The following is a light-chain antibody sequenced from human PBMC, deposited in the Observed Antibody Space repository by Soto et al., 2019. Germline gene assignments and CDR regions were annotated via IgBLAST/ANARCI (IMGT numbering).Light chain of an antibody. CDR3: QQYNNWPIT. J-gene: IGKJ5*01. Sequence: EIVMTQSPVTLSVSPGERVTLSCRASLNVGDNLAWYQQKPGQAPRLLIYGASTRATGIPARFSGGGSGTEFTLPISSLQSEDFAVYCCQQYNNWPITFGQGTRVDIK. CDR2: GAS. V-gene: IGKV3-15*01. CDR1: LNVGDN.